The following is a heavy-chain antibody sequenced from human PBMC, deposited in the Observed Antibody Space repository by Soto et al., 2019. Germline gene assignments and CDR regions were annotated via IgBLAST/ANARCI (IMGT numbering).Heavy chain of an antibody. D-gene: IGHD6-6*01. CDR3: ARDRSSLGPPDYYGMDV. J-gene: IGHJ6*02. Sequence: EVQLVESGGGLVKPGGSLRLSCSASGFTFSSYSMNWVRQAPGKGLEWVSSISSSSSYIYYADSVKGRFTISRDNAKNSLYLQMNSLRAEDTAVYYCARDRSSLGPPDYYGMDVWGQGTTVTVSS. V-gene: IGHV3-21*01. CDR2: ISSSSSYI. CDR1: GFTFSSYS.